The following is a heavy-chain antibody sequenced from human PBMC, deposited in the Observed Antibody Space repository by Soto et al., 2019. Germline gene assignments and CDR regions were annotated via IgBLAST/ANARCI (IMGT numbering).Heavy chain of an antibody. Sequence: ASVKVSCKASGYTFTSYGISWVRQAPGQGLEWMGWISAYNGNTNYAQKLQGRVTMTTDTSTSTAYMELRSLRSDDTAVYYCERDRDAYEALGPDYCGQGTLVTVSS. CDR2: ISAYNGNT. V-gene: IGHV1-18*01. J-gene: IGHJ4*02. D-gene: IGHD5-12*01. CDR1: GYTFTSYG. CDR3: ERDRDAYEALGPDY.